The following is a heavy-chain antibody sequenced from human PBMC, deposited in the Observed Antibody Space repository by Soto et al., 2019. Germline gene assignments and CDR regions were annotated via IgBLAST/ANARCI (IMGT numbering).Heavy chain of an antibody. J-gene: IGHJ4*02. Sequence: SETLSLTCAVSGHSISSGYYWGWIRQPPGKGLEWIGSIYHSGSTYYNPSLKSRVTISIDTSKNQFSLRAEDTAVYYCAPSSGWYFGYWGQGTLVTVSS. V-gene: IGHV4-38-2*01. CDR2: IYHSGST. CDR1: GHSISSGYY. D-gene: IGHD6-19*01. CDR3: APSSGWYFGY.